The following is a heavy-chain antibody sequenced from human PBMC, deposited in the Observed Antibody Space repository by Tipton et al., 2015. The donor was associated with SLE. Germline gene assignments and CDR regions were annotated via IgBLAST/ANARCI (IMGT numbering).Heavy chain of an antibody. D-gene: IGHD4-11*01. CDR1: GASTNTKY. V-gene: IGHV4-59*13. Sequence: TLSLTCTVSGASTNTKYWTWIRQSPGKGLEWIGYANRNEGTKIKSSLERRVTISLDTSRSQFSLRLSSVTAADTAVYYCARGGHSNSPNWFDPWGQGTLITVSS. CDR3: ARGGHSNSPNWFDP. J-gene: IGHJ5*02. CDR2: ANRNEGT.